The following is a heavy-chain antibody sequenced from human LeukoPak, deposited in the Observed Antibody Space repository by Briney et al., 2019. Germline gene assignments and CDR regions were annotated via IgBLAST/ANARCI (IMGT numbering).Heavy chain of an antibody. V-gene: IGHV3-23*01. Sequence: PAGSLRLSCAASGFPFSNLAMSWARHPPGKGLEWVSATSNGNTNYADSVRGRFTISRDDSKNMVYLQMNSLRDEATALYYCVREAGYCASVCLTSNWSDPWGQGTLVTVSS. CDR3: VREAGYCASVCLTSNWSDP. CDR2: TSNGNT. J-gene: IGHJ5*02. D-gene: IGHD2-21*02. CDR1: GFPFSNLA.